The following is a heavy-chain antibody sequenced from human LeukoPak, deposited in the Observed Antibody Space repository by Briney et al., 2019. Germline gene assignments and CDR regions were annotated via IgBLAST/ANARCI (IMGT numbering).Heavy chain of an antibody. J-gene: IGHJ4*02. CDR3: ARVTPRVGAAAGSFDY. CDR1: GFTFSSYS. D-gene: IGHD6-13*01. CDR2: ISSSSSYI. V-gene: IGHV3-21*01. Sequence: GGALRLSCAASGFTFSSYSIKWGRPAPRKGLEWGSSISSSSSYIYYADSVKGRFTISRDNAKNSLYLQMNSLRAEDTAVYYCARVTPRVGAAAGSFDYWGQGTLVTVSS.